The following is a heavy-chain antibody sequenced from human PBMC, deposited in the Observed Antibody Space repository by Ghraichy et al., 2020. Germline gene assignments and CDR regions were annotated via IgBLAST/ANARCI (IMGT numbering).Heavy chain of an antibody. Sequence: SETLSLTCAVYGGSFSGYYWSWIRQPPGKGLEWIGEINHSGSTNYNPSLKSRVTISVDTSKNQFSLKLSSVTAADTAVYYCARHAGYGSGLWGQGTLVTVSS. CDR1: GGSFSGYY. J-gene: IGHJ4*02. D-gene: IGHD3-10*01. CDR2: INHSGST. V-gene: IGHV4-34*01. CDR3: ARHAGYGSGL.